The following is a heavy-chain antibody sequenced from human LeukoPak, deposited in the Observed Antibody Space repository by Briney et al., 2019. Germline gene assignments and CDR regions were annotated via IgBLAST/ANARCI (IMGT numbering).Heavy chain of an antibody. CDR3: ARDQVIAAAGSLGY. CDR1: GFTFSSHA. Sequence: GGSLRLSCAASGFTFSSHAMHWVRQAPGKGLEWVAVISYDGSNKYYADSVKGRFTISRDNSKNTLYLQMNSLRAEDTAVYYCARDQVIAAAGSLGYWGQGTLVTVSS. V-gene: IGHV3-30-3*01. D-gene: IGHD6-13*01. CDR2: ISYDGSNK. J-gene: IGHJ4*02.